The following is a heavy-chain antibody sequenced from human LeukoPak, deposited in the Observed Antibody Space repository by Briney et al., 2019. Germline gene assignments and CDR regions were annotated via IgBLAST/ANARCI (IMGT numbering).Heavy chain of an antibody. D-gene: IGHD2-2*01. CDR1: GFTFSTFW. Sequence: GGSLRLSCAASGFTFSTFWMTWVRQAPGKGLEWVANIKEDGSEKYYVDSLKGRFTISRDNAKNSLYLQMNSLRAEDTAVYYCARMKGCSSTTCYFAIYWGQGTLVTASS. V-gene: IGHV3-7*05. J-gene: IGHJ4*02. CDR3: ARMKGCSSTTCYFAIY. CDR2: IKEDGSEK.